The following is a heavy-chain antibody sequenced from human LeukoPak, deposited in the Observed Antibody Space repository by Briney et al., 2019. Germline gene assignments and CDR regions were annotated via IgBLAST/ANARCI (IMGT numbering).Heavy chain of an antibody. Sequence: GGSLRLSCAASGFTFSSYAIHWVRQAPGKGLEGVAVISYDGSNKYYADSVKGRFTISRDNSKNTLYLQMNSLRAEDTAVYYCARGDNFLWGGYRSLDFWGQGTLVTVSS. CDR3: ARGDNFLWGGYRSLDF. D-gene: IGHD3-16*02. V-gene: IGHV3-30-3*01. CDR2: ISYDGSNK. CDR1: GFTFSSYA. J-gene: IGHJ4*02.